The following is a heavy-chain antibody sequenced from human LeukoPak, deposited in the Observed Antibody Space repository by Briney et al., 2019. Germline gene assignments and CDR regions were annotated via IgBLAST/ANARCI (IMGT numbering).Heavy chain of an antibody. CDR3: ARGGSYFSVDY. Sequence: SETLSLTCAVSGASVSGSNYYWGWIRQPPGKGLEWIGNIYSSGSTNYNPSLKSRVTMSVDTSKNQFSLKLSSVTAADTAVYYCARGGSYFSVDYWGQGTLVTVSS. CDR2: IYSSGST. CDR1: GASVSGSNYY. V-gene: IGHV4-39*07. D-gene: IGHD1-26*01. J-gene: IGHJ4*02.